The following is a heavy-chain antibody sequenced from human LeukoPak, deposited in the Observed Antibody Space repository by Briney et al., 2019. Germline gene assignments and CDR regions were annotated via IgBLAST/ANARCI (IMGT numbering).Heavy chain of an antibody. CDR1: GFTVSRNY. J-gene: IGHJ4*02. CDR3: ASLGSGWPYYFDY. V-gene: IGHV3-66*01. Sequence: PGGSLRLSCAAFGFTVSRNYMSWVRQAPGKGLEWVSLIYSGGATYYADSVKGRFTISRDNSRNTLYLQMNTLSAEDTAVYYCASLGSGWPYYFDYWGQGTLVTVSS. CDR2: IYSGGAT. D-gene: IGHD6-19*01.